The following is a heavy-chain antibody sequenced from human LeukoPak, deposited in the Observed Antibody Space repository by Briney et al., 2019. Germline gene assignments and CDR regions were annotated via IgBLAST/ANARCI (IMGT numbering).Heavy chain of an antibody. CDR2: IHYTGTT. D-gene: IGHD1-26*01. V-gene: IGHV4-59*08. Sequence: GSLRLSCAASGFTFSSYAMSWIRQTPGKGLEWIGDIHYTGTTKYNPSVKSRVTISIDTSKNQFSLELSSVTATDTAVYFCATNRVGTYDRPFDIWGQGTMVTVSS. CDR1: GFTFSSYA. J-gene: IGHJ3*02. CDR3: ATNRVGTYDRPFDI.